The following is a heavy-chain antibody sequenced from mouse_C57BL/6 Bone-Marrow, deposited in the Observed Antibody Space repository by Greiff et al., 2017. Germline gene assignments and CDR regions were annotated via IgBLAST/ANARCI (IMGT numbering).Heavy chain of an antibody. Sequence: QVHVKQSGAELVKPGASVKLSCKASGYTFTEYTIHWVKQRSGQGLEWIGWFYPGSGSIKYNEKFKDKATLTADKSSSTVYMALSRLTSEDSAVYFCARDEADYGSSDGFAYWGQGTLVTVSA. J-gene: IGHJ3*01. CDR3: ARDEADYGSSDGFAY. CDR2: FYPGSGSI. V-gene: IGHV1-62-2*01. CDR1: GYTFTEYT. D-gene: IGHD1-1*01.